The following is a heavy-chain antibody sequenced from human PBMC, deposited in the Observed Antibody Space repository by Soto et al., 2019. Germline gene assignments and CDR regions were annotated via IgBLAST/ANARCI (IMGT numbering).Heavy chain of an antibody. J-gene: IGHJ6*02. D-gene: IGHD3-3*01. CDR1: GFTFSNAW. CDR2: IKSKTDGVTT. V-gene: IGHV3-15*07. CDR3: TTLSITIFGVVLMDV. Sequence: GGSLRLSCAASGFTFSNAWMNWVRQAPGKGLEWVGRIKSKTDGVTTDYAAPVKGRFTISRDDSKNTLYLQMNSLKTEDTAVYYCTTLSITIFGVVLMDVWGQGTTVTVS.